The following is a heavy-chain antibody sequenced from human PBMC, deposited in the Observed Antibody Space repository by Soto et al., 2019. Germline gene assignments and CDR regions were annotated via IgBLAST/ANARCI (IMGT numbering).Heavy chain of an antibody. CDR3: ARVRTYYDSRGSLDY. Sequence: ASVKVSCKASGYTFTGYFIHWVRQAPGQGLEWMGWINPNSGDTNYAQKFQGRVTMTRDMSISTAYMELRGLTSDDTAVYYCARVRTYYDSRGSLDYWGQGTLVTVSS. J-gene: IGHJ4*02. CDR2: INPNSGDT. V-gene: IGHV1-2*02. D-gene: IGHD3-22*01. CDR1: GYTFTGYF.